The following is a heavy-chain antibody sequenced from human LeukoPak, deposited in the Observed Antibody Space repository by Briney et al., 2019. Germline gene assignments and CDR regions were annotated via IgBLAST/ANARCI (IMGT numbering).Heavy chain of an antibody. CDR3: AREDIVVVPAANDAFDI. CDR2: ISAYNGNT. CDR1: GYTFTSYG. V-gene: IGHV1-18*01. D-gene: IGHD2-2*01. Sequence: ASVKVSCKASGYTFTSYGISWVRQAPGQGLEWMGWISAYNGNTNYAQKLQGRVTMTTDTSTSTAYMELRSLRSGDTAVYYCAREDIVVVPAANDAFDIWGQGTMVTVSS. J-gene: IGHJ3*02.